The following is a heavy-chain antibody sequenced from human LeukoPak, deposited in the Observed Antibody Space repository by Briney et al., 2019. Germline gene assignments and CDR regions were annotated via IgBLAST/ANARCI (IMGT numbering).Heavy chain of an antibody. D-gene: IGHD2-15*01. CDR2: LNSDGSST. Sequence: GGSLRLSRAASGFTFSSYWMHWVRQAPGKGLVWVSRLNSDGSSTSYADSVKGRFTISRDNAKNTLYLQMNSLRAEDTAVYYCARDYGGQVIPANWFDPWGQGTLVTVSS. V-gene: IGHV3-74*01. J-gene: IGHJ5*02. CDR3: ARDYGGQVIPANWFDP. CDR1: GFTFSSYW.